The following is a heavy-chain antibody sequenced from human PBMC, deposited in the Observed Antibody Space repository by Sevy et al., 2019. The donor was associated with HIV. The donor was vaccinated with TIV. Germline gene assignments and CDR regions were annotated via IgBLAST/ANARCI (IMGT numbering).Heavy chain of an antibody. CDR3: TRWKEAQSIFDY. J-gene: IGHJ4*02. D-gene: IGHD1-1*01. CDR2: LKSDVYGGTV. V-gene: IGHV3-49*04. Sequence: GGSLRLSCTASGFTFGDYCMSWVRQAPGKGLEWVAFLKSDVYGGTVDHAASVRGRFVNSREDSKTIAYLQMNDLKTEDTGVYYCTRWKEAQSIFDYWGQGALVTVSS. CDR1: GFTFGDYC.